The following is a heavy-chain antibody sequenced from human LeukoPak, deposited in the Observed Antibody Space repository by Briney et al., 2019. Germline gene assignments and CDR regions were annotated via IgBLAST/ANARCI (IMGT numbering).Heavy chain of an antibody. CDR2: IYTSGST. D-gene: IGHD3-16*01. CDR3: ARHKAVYDWFDP. J-gene: IGHJ5*02. V-gene: IGHV4-61*02. Sequence: SETLSLTCTVSGGSISSGSYYWSWIRQPAGKGLEWIGRIYTSGSTNYNPSLKSRVTISVDTSKNQFSLKLSSVTAADTAVYYCARHKAVYDWFDPWGQGTLVTVSS. CDR1: GGSISSGSYY.